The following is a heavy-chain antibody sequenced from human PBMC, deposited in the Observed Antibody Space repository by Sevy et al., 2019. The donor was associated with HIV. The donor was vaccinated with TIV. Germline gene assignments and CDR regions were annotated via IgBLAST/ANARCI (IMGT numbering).Heavy chain of an antibody. CDR2: IYPGDSDT. V-gene: IGHV5-51*01. CDR3: ARGARGTLPSYYYYTMDV. Sequence: GESLKISCKGSGYSFSDYWGGWVRQMPGKGLEWMGIIYPGDSDTTYSTAFQGQVTISADKSISTAYLQWSSLKASDTAIYYCARGARGTLPSYYYYTMDVWGQGTTVTVSS. J-gene: IGHJ6*02. CDR1: GYSFSDYW. D-gene: IGHD1-1*01.